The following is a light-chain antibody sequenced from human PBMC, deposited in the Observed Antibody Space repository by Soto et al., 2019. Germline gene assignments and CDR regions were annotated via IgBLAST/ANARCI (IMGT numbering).Light chain of an antibody. CDR3: QQYGSSGT. Sequence: VLTRCAGTLSLSPGERATLSCRASQSVSNNYLAWYQQKPGQAPRLLIYGASNRATGIPDRFSGSGSGTDFTLTISRLEPEDFAVYYCQQYGSSGTFGQGTKVDIK. J-gene: IGKJ1*01. CDR1: QSVSNNY. V-gene: IGKV3-20*01. CDR2: GAS.